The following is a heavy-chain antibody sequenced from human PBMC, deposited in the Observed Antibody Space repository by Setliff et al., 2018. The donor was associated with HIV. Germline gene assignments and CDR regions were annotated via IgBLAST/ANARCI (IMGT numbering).Heavy chain of an antibody. J-gene: IGHJ5*02. CDR1: GFSLSTSGVG. Sequence: GSGPTLVNPTQTLTLTCTFSGFSLSTSGVGVGWIRQPPGKALEWLALIYWDDDKRYSPSLKTRLTITKDTSKNHVVLTMTNMDPVDTATYYCAHSDSYYDSGSSASWGQGTLVTVSS. CDR3: AHSDSYYDSGSSAS. D-gene: IGHD3-10*01. CDR2: IYWDDDK. V-gene: IGHV2-5*02.